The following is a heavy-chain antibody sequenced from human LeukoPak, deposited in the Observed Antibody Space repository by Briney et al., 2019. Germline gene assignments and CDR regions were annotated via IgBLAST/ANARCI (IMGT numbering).Heavy chain of an antibody. J-gene: IGHJ4*02. V-gene: IGHV3-48*01. Sequence: GGSLRLSCAASGFTFSSYSMNWVRQAPGKGLEWVSYISSSSSTTYYADSVKGRFAISRDNAKNSLYLQMNSLRAEDSAVYYCARERKTKGRDPLDYWGQGTLVTVSS. CDR3: ARERKTKGRDPLDY. CDR1: GFTFSSYS. D-gene: IGHD3-10*01. CDR2: ISSSSSTT.